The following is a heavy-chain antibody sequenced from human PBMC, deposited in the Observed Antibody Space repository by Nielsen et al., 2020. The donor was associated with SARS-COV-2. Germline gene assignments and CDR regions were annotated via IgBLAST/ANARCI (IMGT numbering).Heavy chain of an antibody. V-gene: IGHV4-59*08. CDR3: ARPPDT. CDR2: IHYSGRT. CDR1: GGSIGSYY. J-gene: IGHJ3*01. Sequence: SETLSLTCTVSGGSIGSYYWSWIRPPPGKGPEWIGYIHYSGRTTYNPSLKSRVTISIDTSKNQFSLKLTSVTAADTAVYYCARPPDTWGQGTMVAVSS.